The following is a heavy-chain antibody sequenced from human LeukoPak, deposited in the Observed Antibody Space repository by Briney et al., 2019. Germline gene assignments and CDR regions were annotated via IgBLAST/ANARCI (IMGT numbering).Heavy chain of an antibody. CDR1: GYTFTGYY. CDR3: TRGTGTSWFDP. V-gene: IGHV1-2*02. D-gene: IGHD1-7*01. CDR2: INPNSGGT. Sequence: ASVKVSCKASGYTFTGYYIHWARQAPGQGLEWMGRINPNSGGTNYAQKFQGRVTMTRDTSINTAYMELSRLGSDDTAVYYCTRGTGTSWFDPWGQGTLVTVSS. J-gene: IGHJ5*02.